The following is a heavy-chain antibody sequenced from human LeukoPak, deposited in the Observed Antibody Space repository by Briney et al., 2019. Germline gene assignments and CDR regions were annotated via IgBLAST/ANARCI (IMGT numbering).Heavy chain of an antibody. J-gene: IGHJ4*02. Sequence: GGSLRLSCAASGFTFDDYAMHWVRQAPGKGLEWVSLISGDGGSTYYADSVKGRFTISRDNSKNTLYLQMNSLRAEDTAVYYCAKLGIQLWSPFDYWGQGTLVTVSS. D-gene: IGHD5-18*01. CDR3: AKLGIQLWSPFDY. CDR1: GFTFDDYA. V-gene: IGHV3-43*02. CDR2: ISGDGGST.